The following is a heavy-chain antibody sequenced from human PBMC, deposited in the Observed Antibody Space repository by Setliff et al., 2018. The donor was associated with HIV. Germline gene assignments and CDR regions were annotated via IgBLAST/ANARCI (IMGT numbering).Heavy chain of an antibody. J-gene: IGHJ6*03. D-gene: IGHD3-22*01. CDR2: INPNSGGT. Sequence: ASVQVSCKASGGTISSYTVSWVRQAPGQGLEWMGWINPNSGGTNYAQKFQGRVTMTRDTSISTAYMELSRLRSDDTAVYYCARGMDDSSGYYYGYYDYYMDVWGKGTTVTVSS. V-gene: IGHV1-2*02. CDR1: GGTISSYT. CDR3: ARGMDDSSGYYYGYYDYYMDV.